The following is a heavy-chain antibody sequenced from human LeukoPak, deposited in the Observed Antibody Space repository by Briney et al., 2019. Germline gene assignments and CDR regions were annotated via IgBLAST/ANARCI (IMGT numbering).Heavy chain of an antibody. Sequence: SETLSLTCTVSGGPISSGGYYWSWIRQHPGKGLEWIGYIYFTGSTDYNPSLKSRVTISLDRSKNQFSLNLISVTAADTAVYYCARSGADYDILTGIFAYWGQGTLVTVSS. V-gene: IGHV4-31*03. CDR2: IYFTGST. CDR3: ARSGADYDILTGIFAY. J-gene: IGHJ4*02. D-gene: IGHD3-9*01. CDR1: GGPISSGGYY.